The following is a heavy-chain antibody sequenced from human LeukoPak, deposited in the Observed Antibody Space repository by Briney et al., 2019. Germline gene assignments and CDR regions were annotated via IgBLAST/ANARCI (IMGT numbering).Heavy chain of an antibody. D-gene: IGHD2-15*01. CDR2: IYSGGST. Sequence: GGSLRLSCAASGFTVSSNYMSWVRQAPGKGLEWVSVIYSGGSTYYADSVKGRFTISRDNAKNSLYLQMNSLRAEDTAVYYCARVLEVGYCSGGSCYPSYYFDYWGQGTLVTVSS. CDR3: ARVLEVGYCSGGSCYPSYYFDY. V-gene: IGHV3-66*01. CDR1: GFTVSSNY. J-gene: IGHJ4*02.